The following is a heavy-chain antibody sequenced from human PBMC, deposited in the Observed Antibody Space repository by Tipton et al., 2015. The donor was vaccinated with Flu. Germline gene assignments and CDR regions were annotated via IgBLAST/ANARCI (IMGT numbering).Heavy chain of an antibody. D-gene: IGHD3-10*01. CDR3: ARSPSYSGSGIYPYYFDD. CDR2: IYTTGST. V-gene: IGHV4-61*02. J-gene: IGHJ4*02. Sequence: SLTCTVSGGFITSGSYYWSWIRQSAGKGLEWIGRIYTTGSTNYNPSLRSRVTISGDTSKNQFSLQLNSVTAEDTAVYYCARSPSYSGSGIYPYYFDDWGQGTLVTVSS. CDR1: GGFITSGSYY.